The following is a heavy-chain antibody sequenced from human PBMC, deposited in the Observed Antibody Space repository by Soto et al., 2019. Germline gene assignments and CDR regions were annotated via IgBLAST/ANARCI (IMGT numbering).Heavy chain of an antibody. J-gene: IGHJ3*01. CDR2: IWSDGTNQ. D-gene: IGHD4-17*01. V-gene: IGHV3-33*01. CDR3: ATNQDYGDYVRAFDV. CDR1: GFTFNDYA. Sequence: QVQLVESGGGVVQPGRSLRLSCTASGFTFNDYAMHWVRQTPGKGLEWVALIWSDGTNQYYTDSVKGRFTISRDNSKNALYRQMNTLYVEENAVFYSATNQDYGDYVRAFDVCGQGPMVTVSS.